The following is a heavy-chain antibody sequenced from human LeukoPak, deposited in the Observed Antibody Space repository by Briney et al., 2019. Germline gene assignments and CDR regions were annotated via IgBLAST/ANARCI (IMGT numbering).Heavy chain of an antibody. CDR3: ARDCHYYDSGGYYHPDYYYYYGMDV. D-gene: IGHD3-22*01. CDR2: IKQDGSEK. V-gene: IGHV3-7*01. Sequence: GGSLRLSCAASGFTFSSYWMSWVRQAPGKGLEWVANIKQDGSEKYYVDSVKGRFTISRDNAKNSLYLQMNSLRAEDTAVYYYARDCHYYDSGGYYHPDYYYYYGMDVWGQGTTVTVSS. J-gene: IGHJ6*02. CDR1: GFTFSSYW.